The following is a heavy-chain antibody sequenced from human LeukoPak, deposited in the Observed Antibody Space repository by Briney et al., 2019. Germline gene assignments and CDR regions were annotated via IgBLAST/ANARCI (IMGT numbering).Heavy chain of an antibody. V-gene: IGHV1-18*01. D-gene: IGHD4-17*01. J-gene: IGHJ4*02. Sequence: GASVKVSCKASGYTFTNYGISWVRQAPGPGLEWMGWISAGNGDTNYAQKFQGRVTMTTDTYTSTAYMELRSLRSDDTAVYYCARDSLGGYGDYIDYWGQGTLVTVSS. CDR3: ARDSLGGYGDYIDY. CDR1: GYTFTNYG. CDR2: ISAGNGDT.